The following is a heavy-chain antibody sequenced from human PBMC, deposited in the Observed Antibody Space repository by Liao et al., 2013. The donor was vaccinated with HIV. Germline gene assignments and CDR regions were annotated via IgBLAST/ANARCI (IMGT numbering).Heavy chain of an antibody. CDR2: IYYSGST. Sequence: QVQLQESGPGLVKPSETLSLTCTVSGGSIRSYYWSWIRQPPGKGLEWIGYIYYSGSTNYNPSLKSRVTISVDTSKNQFSLKLSSVTAADTAVYYCARESSSHRVPNWFDPWGQGTLVTVSS. CDR1: GGSIRSYY. V-gene: IGHV4-59*12. CDR3: ARESSSHRVPNWFDP. J-gene: IGHJ5*02. D-gene: IGHD6-13*01.